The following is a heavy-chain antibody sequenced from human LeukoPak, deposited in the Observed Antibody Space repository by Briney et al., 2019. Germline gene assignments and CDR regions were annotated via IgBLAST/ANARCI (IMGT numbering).Heavy chain of an antibody. D-gene: IGHD3-22*01. J-gene: IGHJ4*02. CDR1: GGTFSSYA. V-gene: IGHV1-69*06. CDR2: IIPIFGTA. CDR3: ASASRYYYDSSGYYSERG. Sequence: GASVKVSCKASGGTFSSYAISWVRQAPGQGLEWMGRIIPIFGTANYAQKFQGRVTITADKSTSTAYMELSSLRSEDTAVYYCASASRYYYDSSGYYSERGWGRGTLVTVSS.